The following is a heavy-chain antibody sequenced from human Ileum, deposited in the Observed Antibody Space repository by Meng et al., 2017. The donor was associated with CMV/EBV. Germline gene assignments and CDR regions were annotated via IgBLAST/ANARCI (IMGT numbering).Heavy chain of an antibody. CDR2: IHPSGST. V-gene: IGHV4-34*01. Sequence: QALATPGGAGSLKPSETLFCPVGVYGGSFSNYYWSWIRQSPGKGLEWIGEIHPSGSTYYNPSLNSRVTMSVDTSKNQFSLNLRSVTAADTAVYYCSRGADAYKSGRSWGQGTLVTVSS. J-gene: IGHJ5*02. CDR3: SRGADAYKSGRS. CDR1: GGSFSNYY. D-gene: IGHD5-24*01.